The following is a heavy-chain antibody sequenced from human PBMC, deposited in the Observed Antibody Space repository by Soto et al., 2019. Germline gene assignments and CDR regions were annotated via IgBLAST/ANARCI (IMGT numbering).Heavy chain of an antibody. CDR2: IIPIFGTA. CDR1: GGTFSSYA. J-gene: IGHJ5*02. D-gene: IGHD3-22*01. Sequence: GASVKVSCKASGGTFSSYAISWVRQAPGQGLEWMGGIIPIFGTANYAQKFQGRVTITADESTSTAYMELSSLRSEDTAVYYCARDPGHYDSSGYYHRWFDPWGQGTLVTVS. CDR3: ARDPGHYDSSGYYHRWFDP. V-gene: IGHV1-69*13.